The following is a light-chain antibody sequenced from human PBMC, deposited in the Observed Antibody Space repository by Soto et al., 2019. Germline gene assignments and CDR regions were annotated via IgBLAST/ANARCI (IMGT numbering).Light chain of an antibody. J-gene: IGLJ2*01. Sequence: QSALTQPASVSGSPGQSITISCTGTSSDVGGFNYVSWYQQYPGKAPKLIIYEVANRPSGVSHRFTGSKSGNTASLTISGLQAEDEADYYCSSYTTSNTVVFGGGTKLTVL. CDR2: EVA. CDR3: SSYTTSNTVV. V-gene: IGLV2-14*01. CDR1: SSDVGGFNY.